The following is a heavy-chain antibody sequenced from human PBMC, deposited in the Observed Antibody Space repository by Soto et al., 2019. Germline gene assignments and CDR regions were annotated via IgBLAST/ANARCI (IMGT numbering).Heavy chain of an antibody. J-gene: IGHJ3*02. CDR2: IYYSGST. Sequence: QVQLQESGPGLVKPSETLSLTCTVSGGSISSYYWSWIRQPPGKGLEWIGYIYYSGSTNYNPSLKSRVTISVDTSMSQFSLKLSSVTAADTAVYYCARDGYGDPLDAFDIWGQGTMVTVSS. CDR3: ARDGYGDPLDAFDI. CDR1: GGSISSYY. D-gene: IGHD4-17*01. V-gene: IGHV4-59*01.